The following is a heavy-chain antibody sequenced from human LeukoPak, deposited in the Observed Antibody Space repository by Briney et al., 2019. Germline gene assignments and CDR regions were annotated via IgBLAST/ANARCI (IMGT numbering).Heavy chain of an antibody. CDR3: ARRNYNWNDFDY. CDR1: GASISSSSYS. Sequence: SQTLSLTCTVSGASISSSSYSWGWLRQPPGKEGELFGGIYYTGIAYYNPAFKRRVTISVDTSKNQCSLKLSSVTAADTAVYYCARRNYNWNDFDYWGQGTLVTVSS. J-gene: IGHJ4*02. V-gene: IGHV4-39*01. CDR2: IYYTGIA. D-gene: IGHD1-20*01.